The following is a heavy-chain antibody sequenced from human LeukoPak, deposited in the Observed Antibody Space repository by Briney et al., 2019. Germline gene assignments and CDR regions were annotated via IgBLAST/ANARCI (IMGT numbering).Heavy chain of an antibody. CDR2: IYTSGST. Sequence: SETLSLTCTVSGGSISSYYWSWIRQPPGKGLEWIGYIYTSGSTNYNPSLKSRVTISVDTSKNQFSLKLSSVTAADTAVYYCARIRRTTREPGDDMDAFDTWGQGTMVTVSS. J-gene: IGHJ3*02. CDR3: ARIRRTTREPGDDMDAFDT. V-gene: IGHV4-4*09. CDR1: GGSISSYY. D-gene: IGHD1-14*01.